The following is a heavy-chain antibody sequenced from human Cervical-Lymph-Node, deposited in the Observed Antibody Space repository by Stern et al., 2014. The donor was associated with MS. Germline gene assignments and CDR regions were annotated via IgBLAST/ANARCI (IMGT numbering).Heavy chain of an antibody. CDR1: GYTFTSYY. CDR3: GGMAVAGAAYYYYGMDV. J-gene: IGHJ6*02. D-gene: IGHD6-19*01. CDR2: INPSGGST. Sequence: QVQLVQSGAEVKKPGASVKVSCKTSGYTFTSYYIHWVRQAPGQGLEWMGIINPSGGSTSYAQKFQDRVTMTRDTSTSTGYMELSSMRSDDTALYYCGGMAVAGAAYYYYGMDVWGQGTTVTVSS. V-gene: IGHV1-46*01.